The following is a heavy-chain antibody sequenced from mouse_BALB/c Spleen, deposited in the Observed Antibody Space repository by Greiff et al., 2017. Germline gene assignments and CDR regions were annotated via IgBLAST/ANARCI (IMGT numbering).Heavy chain of an antibody. D-gene: IGHD1-1*01. CDR1: GFSLTSYG. CDR2: IWAGGST. V-gene: IGHV2-9*02. J-gene: IGHJ3*01. CDR3: ARDYYGSTSWFAY. Sequence: VQLVESGPGLVAPSQSLSITCTVSGFSLTSYGVHWVRQPPGKGLEWLGVIWAGGSTNYNSALMSRLSISKDNSKSQVFLKMNSLQTDDTAMYYCARDYYGSTSWFAYWGQGTLVTVSA.